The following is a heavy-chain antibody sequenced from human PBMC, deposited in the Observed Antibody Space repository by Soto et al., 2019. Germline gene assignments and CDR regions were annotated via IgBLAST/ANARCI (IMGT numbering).Heavy chain of an antibody. V-gene: IGHV1-18*01. Sequence: SSVKVSCKASGYTFTSYGISWVRQAPGQGLEWMGWISAYNGNTNYAQKLQGRVTMTTDTSTSTACMELRSLRSDDTAVYYCARVKGAVRGGSYYDSSGYYYYYMDVWGKGTTVTVSS. J-gene: IGHJ6*03. D-gene: IGHD3-22*01. CDR1: GYTFTSYG. CDR3: ARVKGAVRGGSYYDSSGYYYYYMDV. CDR2: ISAYNGNT.